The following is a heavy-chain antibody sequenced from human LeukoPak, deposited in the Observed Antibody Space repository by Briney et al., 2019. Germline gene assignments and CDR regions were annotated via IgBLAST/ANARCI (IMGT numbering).Heavy chain of an antibody. V-gene: IGHV4-39*01. CDR1: GGSISSRSYY. D-gene: IGHD6-19*01. CDR3: ARHGIAVAGSFDY. J-gene: IGHJ4*02. Sequence: SETLSLTCTVSGGSISSRSYYWGWIRQPSGKGLVWIGSIYYSGSTYYNPSLKSRVTISVDTSKNQFSLKLSSVTAADTAVYYCARHGIAVAGSFDYWGQGTLVTVSS. CDR2: IYYSGST.